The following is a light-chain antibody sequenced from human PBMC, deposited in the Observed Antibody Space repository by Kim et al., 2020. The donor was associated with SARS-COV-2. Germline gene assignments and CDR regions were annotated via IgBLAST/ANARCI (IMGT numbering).Light chain of an antibody. CDR2: VNTDGSH. CDR3: QTWDTGVRV. J-gene: IGLJ3*02. CDR1: SGHSTYA. V-gene: IGLV4-69*01. Sequence: QLVLTQSPSASASLGASVKLTCTLSSGHSTYAIAWLQQQPEKGPRYLMKVNTDGSHSKGDGIPDRFSGSSSGAERYLTIFSLQSEDEADYYCQTWDTGVRVFGGGTKVTVL.